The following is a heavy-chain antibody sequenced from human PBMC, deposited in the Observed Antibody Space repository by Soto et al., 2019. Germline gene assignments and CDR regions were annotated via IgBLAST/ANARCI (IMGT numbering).Heavy chain of an antibody. CDR1: GGSVSSGSYY. D-gene: IGHD6-6*01. J-gene: IGHJ4*02. V-gene: IGHV4-61*01. CDR3: ARASYSSSSAFDY. CDR2: IYYSGST. Sequence: SETLSLTCTVSGGSVSSGSYYWSWLLQPPGKGLEWIGYIYYSGSTNYNPSLKSRVTISVDTSKNQFSLKLSSVTAADTAVYYCARASYSSSSAFDYWGQGTLVTV.